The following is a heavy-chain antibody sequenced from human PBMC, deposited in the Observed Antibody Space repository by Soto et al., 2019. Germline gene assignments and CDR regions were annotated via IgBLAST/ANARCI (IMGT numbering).Heavy chain of an antibody. D-gene: IGHD1-26*01. CDR1: GYTFTSYV. J-gene: IGHJ6*02. Sequence: QVQLVQSGAEVKKPGASVKVSCKASGYTFTSYVISWVRQAPGQGLEWMGWISAYNGNTNYAQKLQGRVTMNTDTSTSTAYMEMGSLRSDDTAVYYCARDGKLCGSYYDYYYYGMDVWGQGTTVTVSS. CDR3: ARDGKLCGSYYDYYYYGMDV. V-gene: IGHV1-18*01. CDR2: ISAYNGNT.